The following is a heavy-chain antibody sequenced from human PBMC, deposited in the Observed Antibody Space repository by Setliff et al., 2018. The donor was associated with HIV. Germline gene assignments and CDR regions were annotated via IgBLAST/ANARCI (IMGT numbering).Heavy chain of an antibody. CDR2: ISGSGGST. V-gene: IGHV3-20*04. CDR3: AREVYGSGPARGTSGPGEFDH. J-gene: IGHJ4*02. Sequence: GGSLRLSCVASGFTLDDYVMHWVRQAPGKGLEWVSAISGSGGSTYYADSVKGRFTISRDNAKNSVYLQMNSLSAEDTAIYYCAREVYGSGPARGTSGPGEFDHWGQGTMVTVSS. CDR1: GFTLDDYV. D-gene: IGHD3-10*01.